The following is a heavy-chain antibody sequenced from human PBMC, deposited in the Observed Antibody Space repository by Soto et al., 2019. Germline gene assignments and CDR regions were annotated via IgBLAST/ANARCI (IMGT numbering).Heavy chain of an antibody. V-gene: IGHV3-74*01. J-gene: IGHJ6*02. D-gene: IGHD3-10*01. CDR2: IKSDGSST. Sequence: EVQLVESGGGLVQPGGSLRLSCAASGFTSSNYWMHWVRQAPGKGLVWVSRIKSDGSSTSYADSVKGRFTISRDNAKNTLDLLMHGLSAEDMAVYYCARSVRSGSFPYYYYAMDVWGQGTTVTVSS. CDR3: ARSVRSGSFPYYYYAMDV. CDR1: GFTSSNYW.